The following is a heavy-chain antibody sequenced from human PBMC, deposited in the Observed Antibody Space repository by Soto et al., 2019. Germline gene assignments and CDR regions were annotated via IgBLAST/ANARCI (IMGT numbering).Heavy chain of an antibody. J-gene: IGHJ4*02. D-gene: IGHD5-12*01. CDR3: AQAGDIVATRSDY. CDR2: IIPILGIA. CDR1: GGTFSSYT. Sequence: GASVKVSCKASGGTFSSYTISWVRQAPGQGLEWMGRIIPILGIANYAQKFQGRVTITADKSTSTAYMELSSLRSEDTAVYYCAQAGDIVATRSDYWGQGTLVTVSS. V-gene: IGHV1-69*02.